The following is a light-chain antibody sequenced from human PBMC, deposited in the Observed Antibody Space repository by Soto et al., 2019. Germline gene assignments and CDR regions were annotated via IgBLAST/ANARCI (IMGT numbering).Light chain of an antibody. CDR3: QQYNRYSPWT. CDR2: KAS. J-gene: IGKJ1*01. V-gene: IGKV1-5*03. Sequence: IQLTQSPSSVSASVGDRVTITCRAIQNIRIWLAWYQQKTGKAPKLLIYKASSLESGVPSRFSGSGSGTEFTLTISSLQPDDFATYYCQQYNRYSPWTFGRGTKVDIK. CDR1: QNIRIW.